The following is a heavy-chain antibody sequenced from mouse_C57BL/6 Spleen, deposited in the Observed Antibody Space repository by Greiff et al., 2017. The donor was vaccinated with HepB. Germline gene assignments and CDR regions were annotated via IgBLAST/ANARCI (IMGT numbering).Heavy chain of an antibody. CDR2: IDPETGGT. Sequence: QVQLQQSGAELVRPGASVTLSCKASGYTFTDYEMHWVKQTPVHGLEWIGAIDPETGGTAYNQKFKGKAILTADKSSSTAYMELRSLTSEDSAVYYWTRKDYGSSYERTWFAYWGQGTLVTVAA. CDR1: GYTFTDYE. J-gene: IGHJ3*01. V-gene: IGHV1-15*01. CDR3: TRKDYGSSYERTWFAY. D-gene: IGHD1-1*01.